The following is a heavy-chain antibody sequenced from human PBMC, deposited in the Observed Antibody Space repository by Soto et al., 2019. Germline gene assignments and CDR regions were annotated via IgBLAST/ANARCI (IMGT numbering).Heavy chain of an antibody. CDR3: ARARGNDWYSDY. Sequence: GSLRLSCTASGVTFSEYSMSWGRQAPGKGLEWVSSITHSGTYVYYADSVKGRFTISRDSASNSLFLQMTSLRAEDTAVYHCARARGNDWYSDYWGQGTLVTVSS. CDR2: ITHSGTYV. D-gene: IGHD5-12*01. J-gene: IGHJ4*02. V-gene: IGHV3-21*01. CDR1: GVTFSEYS.